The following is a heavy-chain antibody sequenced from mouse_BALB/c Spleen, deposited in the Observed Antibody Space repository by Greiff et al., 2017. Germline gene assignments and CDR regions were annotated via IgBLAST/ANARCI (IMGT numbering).Heavy chain of an antibody. J-gene: IGHJ4*01. Sequence: QVQLKESGAELARPGASVKMSCKASGYTFTSYTMHWVKQRPGQGLEWIGYINPSSGYTNYNQKFKDKATLTADKSSSTAYMQLSSLTSEDSAVYYCARLEVYYGYEYAMDYWGQGTSVTVSS. V-gene: IGHV1-4*01. CDR1: GYTFTSYT. CDR3: ARLEVYYGYEYAMDY. D-gene: IGHD2-2*01. CDR2: INPSSGYT.